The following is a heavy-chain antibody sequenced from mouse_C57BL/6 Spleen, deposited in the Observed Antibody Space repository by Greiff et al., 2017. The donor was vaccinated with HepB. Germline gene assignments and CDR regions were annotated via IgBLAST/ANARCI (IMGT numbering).Heavy chain of an antibody. D-gene: IGHD2-1*01. CDR3: ARMDYGNYASFAY. J-gene: IGHJ3*01. CDR2: FHPYNDDT. V-gene: IGHV1-47*01. Sequence: VQLQESGAELVKPGASVKMSCKASGYTFTTYPIEWMKQNHGKSLEWIGNFHPYNDDTKYNEKFKGKATLTVEKSSSTVYLELSRLTSDDSAVYYCARMDYGNYASFAYWGQGTLVTVSA. CDR1: GYTFTTYP.